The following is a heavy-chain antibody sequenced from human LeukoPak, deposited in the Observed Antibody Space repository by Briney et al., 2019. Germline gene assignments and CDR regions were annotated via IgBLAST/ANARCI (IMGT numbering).Heavy chain of an antibody. CDR1: GYSISSGYY. CDR2: IYHSGST. CDR3: ARWGREYYDIFTRSYYFDY. J-gene: IGHJ4*02. D-gene: IGHD3-9*01. Sequence: PSETLSLTCAVSGYSISSGYYWGWIRQPPGKGLEWIGSIYHSGSTYYNPSLKSRVTISVDMSKNHFSLKLSSVTAADTAVYYCARWGREYYDIFTRSYYFDYWGQGTLVTVSS. V-gene: IGHV4-38-2*01.